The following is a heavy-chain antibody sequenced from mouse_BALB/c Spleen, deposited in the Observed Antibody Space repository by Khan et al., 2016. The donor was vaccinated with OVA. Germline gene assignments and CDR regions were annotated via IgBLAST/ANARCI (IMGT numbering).Heavy chain of an antibody. CDR3: ARQPYYHYNIMDY. Sequence: QVQLKESGPGLVAPSQSLSITCTLSGFSLTNYGVHWIRQPPGKGLEWLVVIWSDGSTTYNSALKSRLTITKDKSKSQVFLQMNSLQTDDTAIYFCARQPYYHYNIMDYWGQGTSVTVSS. V-gene: IGHV2-6-1*01. CDR1: GFSLTNYG. J-gene: IGHJ4*01. CDR2: IWSDGST. D-gene: IGHD2-10*01.